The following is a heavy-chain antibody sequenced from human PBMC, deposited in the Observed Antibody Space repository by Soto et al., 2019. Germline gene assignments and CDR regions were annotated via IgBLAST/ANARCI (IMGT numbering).Heavy chain of an antibody. Sequence: GGSLRLSCAASGLTVSSYSMNWVRQAPGKGLEWVSYISNSSSTIYYADSVKGRFTISRDNSKNSLYLEMNSLRAEDTAVYYCARVRGRYYGSGSYDGVDVWGQGTTVTVSS. CDR2: ISNSSSTI. D-gene: IGHD3-10*01. V-gene: IGHV3-48*01. J-gene: IGHJ6*02. CDR3: ARVRGRYYGSGSYDGVDV. CDR1: GLTVSSYS.